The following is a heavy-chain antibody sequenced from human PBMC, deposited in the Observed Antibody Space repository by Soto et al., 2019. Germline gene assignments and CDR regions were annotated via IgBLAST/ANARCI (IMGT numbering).Heavy chain of an antibody. D-gene: IGHD2-2*02. Sequence: SVKVSCKASGGSFSNYAISWVRQAPGQGLEWMGGIIPIFGTANYAQKFQSRVTITADKSTSTAYMELSSLRSEDTAVYYCASSIVVVPAAIFYYYGMDVWGQGTTVTVSS. V-gene: IGHV1-69*06. CDR2: IIPIFGTA. J-gene: IGHJ6*02. CDR1: GGSFSNYA. CDR3: ASSIVVVPAAIFYYYGMDV.